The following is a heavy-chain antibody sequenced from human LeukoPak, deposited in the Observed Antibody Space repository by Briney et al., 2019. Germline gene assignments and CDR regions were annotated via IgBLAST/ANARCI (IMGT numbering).Heavy chain of an antibody. J-gene: IGHJ5*02. CDR3: TKDRTGATGRDWLDP. CDR2: ISGSGAST. V-gene: IGHV3-23*01. Sequence: PGVSLRLSCAASAFTFSSYAMIWLRQAPGKGLEGCSAISGSGASTYYADPVKGRFSISRDNSENTLYLHLSSLRAEDTAVYYCTKDRTGATGRDWLDPWGQGTLVTVSS. CDR1: AFTFSSYA. D-gene: IGHD1-1*01.